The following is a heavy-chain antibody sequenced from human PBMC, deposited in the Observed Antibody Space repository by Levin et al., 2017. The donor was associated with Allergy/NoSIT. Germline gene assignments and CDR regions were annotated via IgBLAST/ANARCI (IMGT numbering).Heavy chain of an antibody. V-gene: IGHV3-30*18. J-gene: IGHJ4*02. CDR2: ISYDGSNK. CDR3: AKQIGWDYDSSGYYLGFDY. D-gene: IGHD3-22*01. CDR1: GFTFSSYG. Sequence: PGGSLRLSCAASGFTFSSYGMHWVRQAPGKGLEWVAVISYDGSNKYYADSVKGRFTISRDNSKNTLYLQMNSLRDEDTAVYYCAKQIGWDYDSSGYYLGFDYWGQGTLVTVSS.